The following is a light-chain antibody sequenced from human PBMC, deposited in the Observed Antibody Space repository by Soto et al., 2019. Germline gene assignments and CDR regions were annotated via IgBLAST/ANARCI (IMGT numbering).Light chain of an antibody. V-gene: IGKV1-39*01. CDR2: AAS. Sequence: DVQLTQCPSSLSVFVGDSVTVTCRASQNIITYLHWYHQKPGEAPTLLINAASTLQSGVPSRFSGSGSGTDFTLTINSLQPEDVGTYYCQQSYSNPTFGQGTTVEIK. J-gene: IGKJ1*01. CDR1: QNIITY. CDR3: QQSYSNPT.